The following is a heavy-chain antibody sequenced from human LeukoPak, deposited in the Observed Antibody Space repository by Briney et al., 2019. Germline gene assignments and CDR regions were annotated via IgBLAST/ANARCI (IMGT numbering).Heavy chain of an antibody. Sequence: GGSLRLSCAASGSTFSNAWMSWVRQAPGKGLEWVGRIKSKTDGGTTDYAAPVKGRFTISRDNSENTLYLQMNSLRAEDTAVYYCAKDDAWLQYGDWGRGTLVTVSS. CDR2: IKSKTDGGTT. CDR3: AKDDAWLQYGD. CDR1: GSTFSNAW. D-gene: IGHD5-24*01. J-gene: IGHJ4*02. V-gene: IGHV3-15*01.